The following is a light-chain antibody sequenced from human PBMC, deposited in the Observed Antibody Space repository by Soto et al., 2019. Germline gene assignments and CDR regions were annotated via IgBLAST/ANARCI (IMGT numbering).Light chain of an antibody. CDR2: DAS. J-gene: IGKJ5*01. V-gene: IGKV3-11*01. CDR3: QQRSNWPIT. CDR1: QSISTF. Sequence: EIVLTQSPDTLSLSLGERATLSCRASQSISTFLAWYQQQPGRAPRLLIYDASNRAPGIPARFSGSGSGTDFTLTISSLEPEDFAVYYCQQRSNWPITFGQGTRVEI.